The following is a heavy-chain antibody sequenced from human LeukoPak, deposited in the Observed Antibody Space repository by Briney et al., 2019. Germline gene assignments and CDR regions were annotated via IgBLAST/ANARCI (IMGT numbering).Heavy chain of an antibody. CDR3: ARGPPMFDY. Sequence: GSLRLSCAGSGFIVSSNYMSWVRQAPGKGLEWVSVIYSGDGTNYADSVKGRFTISRDNSKNTVYLQMNSLRAEDTAVYYCARGPPMFDYWGQGTRVTVSS. V-gene: IGHV3-66*01. CDR1: GFIVSSNY. J-gene: IGHJ4*02. CDR2: IYSGDGT.